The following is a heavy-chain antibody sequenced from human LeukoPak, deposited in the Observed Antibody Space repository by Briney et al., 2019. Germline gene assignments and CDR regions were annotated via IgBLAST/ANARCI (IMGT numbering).Heavy chain of an antibody. CDR1: GGSIISSDYH. D-gene: IGHD2-15*01. J-gene: IGHJ3*02. CDR2: ISYSGNT. CDR3: ARHCCSGPAKRVFDI. V-gene: IGHV4-39*01. Sequence: SETLSLTCTVSGGSIISSDYHWGWVRQPPGKGLEWIGTISYSGNTDYNPSLRSRVTMSVDTSNNQFSLRLGSVTAADTAVYHCARHCCSGPAKRVFDIWGQGTMVTVSS.